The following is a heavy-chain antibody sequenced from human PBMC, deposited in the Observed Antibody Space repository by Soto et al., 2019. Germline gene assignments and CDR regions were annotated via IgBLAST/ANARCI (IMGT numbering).Heavy chain of an antibody. J-gene: IGHJ4*02. V-gene: IGHV4-31*03. D-gene: IGHD4-17*01. CDR2: IFHTGNT. CDR3: ARRRGDYGLYYFDY. CDR1: GGSIRSGGYN. Sequence: SSETLSLTCTVSGGSIRSGGYNWSWIRQLPGKGLEWIGYIFHTGNTYYNPSLKSRVTISVDTSQNQFSLRLSSVTAADTAVYYCARRRGDYGLYYFDYWGQGILVTVSS.